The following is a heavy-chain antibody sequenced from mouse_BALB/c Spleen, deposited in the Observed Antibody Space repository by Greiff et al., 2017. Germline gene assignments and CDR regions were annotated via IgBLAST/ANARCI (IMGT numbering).Heavy chain of an antibody. CDR1: GYTFTSYW. V-gene: IGHV1-69*02. Sequence: VQLQQPGAELVKPGAPVKLSCKASGYTFTSYWMNWVKQRPGRGLEWIGRIDPSDSETHYNQKFKDKATLTVDKSSSTAYIQLSSLTSEDSAVYYCARFYGSSYDYFDYWGQGTTLTVSS. J-gene: IGHJ2*01. CDR3: ARFYGSSYDYFDY. CDR2: IDPSDSET. D-gene: IGHD1-1*01.